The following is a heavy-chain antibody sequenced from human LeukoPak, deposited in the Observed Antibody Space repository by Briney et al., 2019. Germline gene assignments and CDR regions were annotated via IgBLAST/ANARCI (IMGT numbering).Heavy chain of an antibody. CDR1: GGSIRSYH. Sequence: SETLSLTCTVSGGSIRSYHWSWIRQPPGKGLEWIGYISYSGGTNYNLSLKTRVTISLDTSENQFSLKLSSVTAADTAVYYCAGATSGDYAWFDPWGQGTLVTVSS. J-gene: IGHJ5*02. CDR3: AGATSGDYAWFDP. D-gene: IGHD4-17*01. V-gene: IGHV4-59*01. CDR2: ISYSGGT.